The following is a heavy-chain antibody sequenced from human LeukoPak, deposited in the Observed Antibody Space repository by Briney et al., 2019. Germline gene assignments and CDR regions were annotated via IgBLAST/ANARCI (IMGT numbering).Heavy chain of an antibody. Sequence: SETLSLTCTVSGGSISSSLYHWGWIRQSPWKNLEWLGSIYYTGTTHYNPSLKSRVTISVDTSKNQFSLNLSSVTAADTAVYYCARQEIGLRSFDPWGQGTLVTVSS. D-gene: IGHD3/OR15-3a*01. CDR1: GGSISSSLYH. CDR3: ARQEIGLRSFDP. CDR2: IYYTGTT. J-gene: IGHJ5*02. V-gene: IGHV4-39*01.